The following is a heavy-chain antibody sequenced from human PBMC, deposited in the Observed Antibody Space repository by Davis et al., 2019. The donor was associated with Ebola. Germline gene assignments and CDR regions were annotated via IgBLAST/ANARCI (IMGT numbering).Heavy chain of an antibody. Sequence: SETLSLTCAVYGGSFSGYYWSWIRQPPGKGLEWIGEINHSGSTYYNPSLKSRVTISVDTSKNQFSLKLSSVTAADTAVYYCGGGILWISWGQGTLVTVSS. CDR3: GGGILWIS. V-gene: IGHV4-34*01. CDR1: GGSFSGYY. J-gene: IGHJ4*02. CDR2: INHSGST. D-gene: IGHD2-21*01.